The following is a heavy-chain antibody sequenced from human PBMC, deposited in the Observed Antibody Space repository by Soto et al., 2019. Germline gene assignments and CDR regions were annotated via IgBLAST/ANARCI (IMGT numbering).Heavy chain of an antibody. CDR2: TYYRSKWYN. CDR1: GDSFASKGVA. Sequence: PSQTLSLTCAISGDSFASKGVAWNWIRQSPSRGLEWLGRTYYRSKWYNDYAVSVKSRITVNPDTSKNQFSLQLSSVTPEDTAVYYFVRRKHTCFDVPCPGPMGTL. J-gene: IGHJ3*01. CDR3: VRRKHTCFDV. V-gene: IGHV6-1*01.